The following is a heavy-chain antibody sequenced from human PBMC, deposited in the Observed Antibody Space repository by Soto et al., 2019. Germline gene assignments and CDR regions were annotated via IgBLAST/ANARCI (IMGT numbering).Heavy chain of an antibody. CDR1: GGSISSSSYY. D-gene: IGHD6-13*01. J-gene: IGHJ3*02. Sequence: QLQLQESGPGLVKPSETLSLTCTVSGGSISSSSYYWGWIRQPPGKGLEWIGSIYYSGSTYYNPSLKRRVTISVDTSKNQFSLKLSSVTAADTAVYYCARLVDSSSWYVHDAFDIWGQGTMVTVSS. CDR2: IYYSGST. V-gene: IGHV4-39*01. CDR3: ARLVDSSSWYVHDAFDI.